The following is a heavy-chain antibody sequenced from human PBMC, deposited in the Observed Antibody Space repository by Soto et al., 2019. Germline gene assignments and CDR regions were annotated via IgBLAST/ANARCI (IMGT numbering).Heavy chain of an antibody. CDR1: GYTFTSYG. CDR2: ISAYNVNT. J-gene: IGHJ3*02. CDR3: ARAHYYDSSGLRRNKMNDAFDI. Sequence: ASVKVSCKASGYTFTSYGISWGRQAPGQGLEWMGWISAYNVNTNYAQKLQGRVTMTTDTSTSTAYMELRSLRSDDTAVYYCARAHYYDSSGLRRNKMNDAFDIWGQGTMVTVS. D-gene: IGHD3-22*01. V-gene: IGHV1-18*04.